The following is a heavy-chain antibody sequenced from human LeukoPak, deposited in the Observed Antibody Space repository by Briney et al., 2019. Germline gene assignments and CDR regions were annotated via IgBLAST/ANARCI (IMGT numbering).Heavy chain of an antibody. CDR2: MIPMFGTA. J-gene: IGHJ4*02. CDR1: GGTFSSYA. Sequence: ASVMVSCTASGGTFSSYAISRVRQATGQGLEWMGGMIPMFGTANYAQKFQGRVTITADESTSTAYMELSSLRSEDTAVYYCAKAGIPAGYYDYVWGSYRYTEEDYWGQGTLVTVSS. CDR3: AKAGIPAGYYDYVWGSYRYTEEDY. V-gene: IGHV1-69*13. D-gene: IGHD3-16*02.